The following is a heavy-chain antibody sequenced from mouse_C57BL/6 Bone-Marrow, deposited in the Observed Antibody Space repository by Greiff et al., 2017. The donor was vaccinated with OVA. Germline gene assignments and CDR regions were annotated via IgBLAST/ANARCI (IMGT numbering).Heavy chain of an antibody. V-gene: IGHV3-6*01. CDR1: GYSITSGYY. CDR3: ARDLGYSNYGY. D-gene: IGHD2-5*01. Sequence: EVKLMESGPGLVKPSQSLSLTCSVTGYSITSGYYWNWIRQFPGNKLEWMGYISYDGSNNYNPSLKNRISITRDTSKNQFFLKLNSVTTEDTATYYCARDLGYSNYGYWGQGTTLTVSS. J-gene: IGHJ2*01. CDR2: ISYDGSN.